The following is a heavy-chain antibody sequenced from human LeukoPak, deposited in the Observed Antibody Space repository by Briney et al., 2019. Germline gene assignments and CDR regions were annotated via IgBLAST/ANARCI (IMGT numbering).Heavy chain of an antibody. CDR2: IGTAGDT. CDR3: ARSGSYGAFDI. CDR1: GFTFSSYD. V-gene: IGHV3-13*01. Sequence: GGSLRLSCAASGFTFSSYDMHWVRQATGKGLERVSAIGTAGDTYYPGSVKGRFTISRENAKNSLYLQMNSLRAGDTAVYYCARSGSYGAFDIWGQGTMVTVSS. J-gene: IGHJ3*02. D-gene: IGHD1-26*01.